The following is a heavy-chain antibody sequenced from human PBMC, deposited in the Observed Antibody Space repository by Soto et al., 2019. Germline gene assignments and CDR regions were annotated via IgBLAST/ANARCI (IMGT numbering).Heavy chain of an antibody. V-gene: IGHV1-8*01. Sequence: ASVKVACKASGYTFTSYDINWVRQDTGQGLEWMGWMNFNSGNTGYAQKFQGRVTMTRDTSISTAYMELSSLRSEDTAVYYCARAVPAAKLNMNVWGKGTTVTVSS. CDR2: MNFNSGNT. D-gene: IGHD2-2*01. CDR3: ARAVPAAKLNMNV. CDR1: GYTFTSYD. J-gene: IGHJ6*03.